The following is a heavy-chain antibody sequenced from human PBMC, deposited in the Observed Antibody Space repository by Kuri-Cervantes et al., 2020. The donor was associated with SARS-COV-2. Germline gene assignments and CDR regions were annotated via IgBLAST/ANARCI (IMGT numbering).Heavy chain of an antibody. D-gene: IGHD2/OR15-2a*01. J-gene: IGHJ3*02. V-gene: IGHV4-34*01. CDR3: ARGDPRIVFDI. CDR1: GGSFSGYY. Sequence: GSLRLSCAVYGGSFSGYYWSWIRQPPGKGLEWIGEINHSGSTYYNPSLKSRVTISVDRSKNQSSLKLSSVTAADTAVYYCARGDPRIVFDIWGQGTMVTVSS. CDR2: INHSGST.